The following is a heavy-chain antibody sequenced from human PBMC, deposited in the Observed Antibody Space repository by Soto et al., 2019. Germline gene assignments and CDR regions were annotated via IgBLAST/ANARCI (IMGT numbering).Heavy chain of an antibody. D-gene: IGHD3-3*01. CDR3: ARDLRFLEWSRHGMDV. CDR2: ISPHTGGT. CDR1: GYTFNRYY. J-gene: IGHJ6*02. Sequence: GASVKVSCKASGYTFNRYYMHWVRQAPGPGLEWMGWISPHTGGTTYAQKFQGRVTMTRDTSVSTAFMELSRLGSDDTAVYYCARDLRFLEWSRHGMDVWGQGTTVTVSS. V-gene: IGHV1-2*02.